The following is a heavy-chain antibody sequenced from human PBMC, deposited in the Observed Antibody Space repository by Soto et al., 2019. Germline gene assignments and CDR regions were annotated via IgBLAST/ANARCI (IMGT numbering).Heavy chain of an antibody. V-gene: IGHV1-46*01. CDR1: GYTFTSYY. CDR3: AREPIAVAGPYYYGMDV. Sequence: ASVKVSCKASGYTFTSYYMQWVRQAPGQGLEWMGIINPSGGSTSYAQKFQGRVTMTRDTSTSTVYMELSSLRSEDTAVYYCAREPIAVAGPYYYGMDVWGQGTTVTVYS. CDR2: INPSGGST. D-gene: IGHD6-19*01. J-gene: IGHJ6*02.